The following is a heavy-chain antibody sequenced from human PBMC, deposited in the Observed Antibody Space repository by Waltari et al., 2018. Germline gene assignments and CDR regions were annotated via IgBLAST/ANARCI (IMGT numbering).Heavy chain of an antibody. Sequence: QVQLAQSGAEVKKPGASVKVSCKASGYTFTTYYMHWVRQAPGQGPEWMGLINPSDGSVSYAQKFQGRVTLTRDTSTSTVYMEMSSLRSEDTAVYYCARGGVGTATFHDFWGQGTLVTVSS. J-gene: IGHJ4*02. V-gene: IGHV1-46*01. CDR1: GYTFTTYY. D-gene: IGHD2-15*01. CDR3: ARGGVGTATFHDF. CDR2: INPSDGSV.